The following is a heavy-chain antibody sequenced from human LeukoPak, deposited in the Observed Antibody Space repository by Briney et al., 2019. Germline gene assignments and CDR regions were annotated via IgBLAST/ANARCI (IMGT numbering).Heavy chain of an antibody. D-gene: IGHD3-9*01. CDR3: ARDLSGAHDY. CDR1: GFTLSTYW. Sequence: AGGSLRLSCAASGFTLSTYWVHWVRQAPGKGPVWVSRINRDGRTTNYADPVKGRFTISRDNAKNTVYLQMNSLRVEDTAVYYCARDLSGAHDYWGQGTLVTVSS. CDR2: INRDGRTT. V-gene: IGHV3-74*01. J-gene: IGHJ4*02.